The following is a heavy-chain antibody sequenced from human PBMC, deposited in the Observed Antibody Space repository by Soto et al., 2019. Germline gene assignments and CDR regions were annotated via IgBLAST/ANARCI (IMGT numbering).Heavy chain of an antibody. V-gene: IGHV4-30-4*01. D-gene: IGHD1-20*01. CDR3: ARDRAKWKDYYYYGMDV. J-gene: IGHJ6*02. CDR1: GGSISSGDDF. Sequence: QVQLQESGPGLVKPSQTLSLTCTVSGGSISSGDDFWTWIRQPPGKGLEWIGYIYYSGSTYYNPSLKSRLTMSVDTSKNQFSLKLSSVTDADTAVYYCARDRAKWKDYYYYGMDVWSQGTTVTVSS. CDR2: IYYSGST.